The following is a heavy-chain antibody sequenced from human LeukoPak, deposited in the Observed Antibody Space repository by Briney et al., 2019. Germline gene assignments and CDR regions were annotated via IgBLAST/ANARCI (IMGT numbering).Heavy chain of an antibody. J-gene: IGHJ3*02. V-gene: IGHV3-53*01. CDR2: IYSVGTT. D-gene: IGHD3-22*01. CDR3: ANDDYYDSSGQLDAFDI. CDR1: DFSVGSNY. Sequence: GGSLRLSCAASDFSVGSNYMAWVRQAPGKGLEWVSLIYSVGTTFYADSVKGRFTISRDNAKNSLYLQMNSLRAEDTAVYYCANDDYYDSSGQLDAFDIWGQGTMVTVSS.